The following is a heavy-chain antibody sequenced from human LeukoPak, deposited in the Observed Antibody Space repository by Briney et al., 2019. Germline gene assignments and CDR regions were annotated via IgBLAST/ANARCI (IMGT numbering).Heavy chain of an antibody. V-gene: IGHV4-4*07. D-gene: IGHD6-13*01. Sequence: PSEALSLTCTVSADSISNFYWSWIRQPAGKGLEWIGRIYTSGSTNYNPSLKSRVTISVDTSKNQFSLKLSSVTAADTAVYYCARSLGQLNSYYYYYMDVWGKGTTVTVSS. CDR3: ARSLGQLNSYYYYYMDV. CDR1: ADSISNFY. CDR2: IYTSGST. J-gene: IGHJ6*03.